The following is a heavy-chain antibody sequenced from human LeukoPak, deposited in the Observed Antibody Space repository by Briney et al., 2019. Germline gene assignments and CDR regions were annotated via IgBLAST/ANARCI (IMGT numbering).Heavy chain of an antibody. Sequence: GASVKVSCKASGYTFTSYDINWGRQAPGQGLEWMGWMNPNSGNTGYAQKFQGRVTITRNTSISTAYMELSSLRSEDTAVYYCARGESYYDSSGPPYGIWGQGTMVTVSS. CDR3: ARGESYYDSSGPPYGI. CDR1: GYTFTSYD. J-gene: IGHJ3*02. V-gene: IGHV1-8*03. D-gene: IGHD3-22*01. CDR2: MNPNSGNT.